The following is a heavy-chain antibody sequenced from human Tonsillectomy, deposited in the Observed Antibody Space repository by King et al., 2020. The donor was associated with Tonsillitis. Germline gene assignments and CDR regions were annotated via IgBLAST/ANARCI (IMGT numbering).Heavy chain of an antibody. V-gene: IGHV5-51*01. CDR1: GYSFTSYW. D-gene: IGHD2-2*01. CDR2: IYPDDSDT. CDR3: ARVYCSSTICYWYFDV. J-gene: IGHJ2*01. Sequence: QLVQSGAEVKKPGESLKISCKGSGYSFTSYWIGWVRQMPGKGLEWMGIIYPDDSDTRYSPSFQGQVTISAVKSISTAYLQWSGLKASDTAMYYCARVYCSSTICYWYFDVWGRGTLVTVSS.